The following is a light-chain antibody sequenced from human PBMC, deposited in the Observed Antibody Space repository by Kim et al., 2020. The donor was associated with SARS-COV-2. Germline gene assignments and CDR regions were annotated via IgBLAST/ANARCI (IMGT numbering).Light chain of an antibody. J-gene: IGLJ1*01. Sequence: GHSITISCTGTSSDVGGYNYVSWYQQHPGNVPKLIIYDVSQRPSGVSNRFSGSKSGNTASLTISELQAEDEADYYCSSYTISITYVFGTGTKVTVL. CDR2: DVS. CDR1: SSDVGGYNY. CDR3: SSYTISITYV. V-gene: IGLV2-14*04.